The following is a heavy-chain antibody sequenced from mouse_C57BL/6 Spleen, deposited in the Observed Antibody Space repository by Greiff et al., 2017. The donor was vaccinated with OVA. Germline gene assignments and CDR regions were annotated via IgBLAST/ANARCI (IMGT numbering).Heavy chain of an antibody. J-gene: IGHJ2*01. Sequence: VQLVESGAELVKPGASVKISCKASGYAFSSYWMNWVKQRPGKGLEWIGQIYPGDGDTNYNGKFKGKATLTADKSSSTAYMQLSSLTSEDSAVYFCARGYYGSSYFDYWGQGTTLTVSS. CDR1: GYAFSSYW. D-gene: IGHD1-1*01. CDR3: ARGYYGSSYFDY. V-gene: IGHV1-80*01. CDR2: IYPGDGDT.